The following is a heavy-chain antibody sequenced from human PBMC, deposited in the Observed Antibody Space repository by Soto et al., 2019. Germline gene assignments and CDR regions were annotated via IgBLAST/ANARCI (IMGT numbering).Heavy chain of an antibody. V-gene: IGHV4-30-4*01. CDR1: GGSISSGDYY. CDR3: AVGYDYDHWFDP. CDR2: IYYSGST. Sequence: SETLSLTCTVSGGSISSGDYYWSWIRQPPGKGLEWIGYIYYSGSTYYNPSLKSRVTVSVDTSKNQFSLKLSSVTAADTAVYYCAVGYDYDHWFDPWGQGTLVTV. D-gene: IGHD5-12*01. J-gene: IGHJ5*02.